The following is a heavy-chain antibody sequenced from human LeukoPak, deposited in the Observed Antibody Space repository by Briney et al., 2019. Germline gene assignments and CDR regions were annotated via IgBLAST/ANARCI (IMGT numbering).Heavy chain of an antibody. CDR3: ARRRIVVVPAANLGDYYHYYYMDV. CDR2: IYPGDSDT. D-gene: IGHD2-2*01. CDR1: GYSFTSYW. Sequence: AGESLKISCKGSGYSFTSYWLGWVRQMPGKGLEWMGIIYPGDSDTRYSPSFQGQVTISADKSISTAYLQWSSLKASDTAMYYCARRRIVVVPAANLGDYYHYYYMDVWGKGTTVTVSS. V-gene: IGHV5-51*01. J-gene: IGHJ6*03.